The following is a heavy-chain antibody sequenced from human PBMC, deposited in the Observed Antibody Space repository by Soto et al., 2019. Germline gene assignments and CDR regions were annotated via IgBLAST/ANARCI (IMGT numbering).Heavy chain of an antibody. J-gene: IGHJ6*02. V-gene: IGHV4-61*01. CDR3: MKAHESGDFLGMSV. Sequence: SDTLSLTCTVSGGSVSTGMKYWGWVRRPPGKALEFIGYMYKTGETWLNSSLKSRVTLSMDTTKNQFSLTLSSVTAADTAVYFCMKAHESGDFLGMSVWGPGTTVNVSS. CDR1: GGSVSTGMKY. D-gene: IGHD3-10*01. CDR2: MYKTGET.